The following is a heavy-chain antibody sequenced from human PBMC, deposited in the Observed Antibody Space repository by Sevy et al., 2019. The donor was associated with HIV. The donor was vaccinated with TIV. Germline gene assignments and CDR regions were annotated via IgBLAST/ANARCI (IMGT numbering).Heavy chain of an antibody. V-gene: IGHV5-51*01. CDR3: ARLYCSSTSCYVIDYGMDV. Sequence: GESLKISCKGSGYSFTSYWIGWVRQMPGKGLEWMGIIYPSDSDTRYSPSFQGQVTISADKSISTAYLQWSSLKASDTAMYYCARLYCSSTSCYVIDYGMDVWGQGTTVTVSS. CDR2: IYPSDSDT. CDR1: GYSFTSYW. D-gene: IGHD2-2*01. J-gene: IGHJ6*02.